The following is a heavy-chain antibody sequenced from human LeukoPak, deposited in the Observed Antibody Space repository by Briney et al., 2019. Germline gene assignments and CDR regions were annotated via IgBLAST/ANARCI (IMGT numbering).Heavy chain of an antibody. CDR2: ISGSGGST. J-gene: IGHJ4*02. Sequence: GGSLRLSCAASGFTFSSYGMSWVRQAPGKGLEWVSAISGSGGSTYYADSVKGRFTISRDNAKNSLYLQMNSLRAEDTAVYYCTRDPSEASHPYYFDHWGQGILVTVSS. CDR3: TRDPSEASHPYYFDH. V-gene: IGHV3-23*01. CDR1: GFTFSSYG. D-gene: IGHD6-25*01.